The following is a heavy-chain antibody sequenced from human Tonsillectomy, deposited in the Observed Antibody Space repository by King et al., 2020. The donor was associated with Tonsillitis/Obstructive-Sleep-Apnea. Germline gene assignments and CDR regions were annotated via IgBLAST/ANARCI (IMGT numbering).Heavy chain of an antibody. J-gene: IGHJ3*02. CDR3: ARDIVLEAGGDAFDI. V-gene: IGHV4-59*01. CDR1: GGSISSYY. D-gene: IGHD5/OR15-5a*01. Sequence: VQLQESGPGRVKPSETLSLTCTVSGGSISSYYWSWIRQPPGKGLEWIGYIYDSGSTNYNPSLKSRVTITVDTSKNQFSLKLSSVTAADTAVYYCARDIVLEAGGDAFDIWGQGTMVTVSS. CDR2: IYDSGST.